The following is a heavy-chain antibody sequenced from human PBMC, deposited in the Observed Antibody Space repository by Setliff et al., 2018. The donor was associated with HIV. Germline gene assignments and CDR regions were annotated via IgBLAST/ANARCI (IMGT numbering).Heavy chain of an antibody. CDR1: GFPFSTYP. D-gene: IGHD3-16*02. Sequence: GGSLRLSCVASGFPFSTYPMHWIRQAPGKGLEWVALTSYDGSNKFYTDSVKGRFTISRDNSKNTLYLQMDSLRPEDTALYYCAKSSFRFFEDLSDWYFDLWGRGTLVTVSS. V-gene: IGHV3-30*18. J-gene: IGHJ2*01. CDR3: AKSSFRFFEDLSDWYFDL. CDR2: TSYDGSNK.